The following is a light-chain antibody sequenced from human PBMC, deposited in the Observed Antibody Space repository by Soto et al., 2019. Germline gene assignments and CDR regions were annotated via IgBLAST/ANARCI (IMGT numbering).Light chain of an antibody. CDR3: CSYAGDSHWM. Sequence: QSALTQPASVSGSPGQSITISCTGTSSDIGSYIVSWYQQHPGIAPKFMIYEGSKRPSGVSNRFSGSKSGNTASLTISGLQAEDEADYYCCSYAGDSHWMFGGGTKLTVL. CDR1: SSDIGSYI. V-gene: IGLV2-23*01. J-gene: IGLJ3*02. CDR2: EGS.